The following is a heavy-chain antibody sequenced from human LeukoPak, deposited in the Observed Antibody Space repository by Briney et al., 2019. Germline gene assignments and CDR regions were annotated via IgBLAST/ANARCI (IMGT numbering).Heavy chain of an antibody. CDR2: INHSGST. J-gene: IGHJ6*02. V-gene: IGHV4-34*01. CDR3: ARGANFYYYGMDV. Sequence: SETLSLTCAVYGGSFSGYYWSWIRQPPGKGVEWIGEINHSGSTNYNPSLKSRVTISVDTSKNQFSLKLSSVTAADTAVYYCARGANFYYYGMDVWGQGTTVTVSS. D-gene: IGHD2-15*01. CDR1: GGSFSGYY.